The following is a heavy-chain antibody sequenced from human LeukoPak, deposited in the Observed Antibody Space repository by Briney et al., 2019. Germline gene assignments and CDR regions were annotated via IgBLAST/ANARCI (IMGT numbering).Heavy chain of an antibody. CDR3: ARNRATGYYYYGMDV. Sequence: GGSLRHSCAASGFTVSSNYMSWVRQAPGKGLEWVSVIYSGGSTYYADSVKGRFTISRDNSKNTLYLQMNSLRAEDTAVYYCARNRATGYYYYGMDVWGQGTTVTVSS. CDR1: GFTVSSNY. V-gene: IGHV3-66*01. J-gene: IGHJ6*02. CDR2: IYSGGST. D-gene: IGHD3-9*01.